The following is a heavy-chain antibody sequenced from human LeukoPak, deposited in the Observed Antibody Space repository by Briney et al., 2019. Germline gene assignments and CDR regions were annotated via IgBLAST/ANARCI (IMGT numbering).Heavy chain of an antibody. CDR1: GYTFLNYW. Sequence: ASVKVSCKASGYTFLNYWMHWVRQAPGQGLEWMGMIKPSGGDTTYAQKFQGRVTMTRDTSTNTVHMEVYSLRSEDTAVYYCAREGLGGYFDYRGQGTLVTVSS. V-gene: IGHV1-46*01. J-gene: IGHJ4*02. D-gene: IGHD3-16*01. CDR3: AREGLGGYFDY. CDR2: IKPSGGDT.